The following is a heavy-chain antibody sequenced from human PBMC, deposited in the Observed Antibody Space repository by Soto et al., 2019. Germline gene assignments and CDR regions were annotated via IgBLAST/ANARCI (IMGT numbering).Heavy chain of an antibody. D-gene: IGHD2-15*01. Sequence: GGSLRLSCAASGFTFSSYDMHWVRQATGKGLEWVSAIGTAGDPYYPGPVKGRFTISRENAKNSLYLQMNSLRAGDTAVYYCARSLGYCSGGSCYYYGMDVWGQGTTVTVSS. J-gene: IGHJ6*02. CDR1: GFTFSSYD. CDR2: IGTAGDP. CDR3: ARSLGYCSGGSCYYYGMDV. V-gene: IGHV3-13*05.